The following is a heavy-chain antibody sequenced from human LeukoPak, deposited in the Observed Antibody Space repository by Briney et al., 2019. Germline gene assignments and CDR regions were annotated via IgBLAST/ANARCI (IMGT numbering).Heavy chain of an antibody. CDR3: ARDRWFDP. Sequence: PSETLSLTCTVSGGSISSYYWSWIRQPPGKGLEWIGYMYYSGSTNYNPSLKSRVTISVDTSKNQFSLKLSSVTAADTAVYYCARDRWFDPWGQGTLVTVSS. CDR1: GGSISSYY. V-gene: IGHV4-59*01. CDR2: MYYSGST. J-gene: IGHJ5*02.